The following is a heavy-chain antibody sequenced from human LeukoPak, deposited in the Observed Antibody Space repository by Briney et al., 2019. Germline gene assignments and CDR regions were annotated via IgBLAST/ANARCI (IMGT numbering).Heavy chain of an antibody. CDR3: AKGGRITMIVVVMD. CDR1: GFTFSSYD. V-gene: IGHV3-30*18. J-gene: IGHJ4*02. CDR2: ISYDGSNK. Sequence: GGSLRLSCAASGFTFSSYDMHWVRQAPGKGLEWVAVISYDGSNKYYADSVKGRFTISRDNPKNTLYLQMNSLRAEDTAVYYCAKGGRITMIVVVMDWGQGTLVTVSS. D-gene: IGHD3-22*01.